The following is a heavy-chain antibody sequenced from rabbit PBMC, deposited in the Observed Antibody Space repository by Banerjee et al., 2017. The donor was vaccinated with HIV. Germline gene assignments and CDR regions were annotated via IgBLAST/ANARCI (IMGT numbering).Heavy chain of an antibody. D-gene: IGHD6-1*01. J-gene: IGHJ4*01. V-gene: IGHV1S47*01. CDR1: GFDFSSYS. Sequence: QEQLVESGGGLVQPGGSLKLSCKASGFDFSSYSMQWVRQAPGKGLEWIGYIDPVFGRTYYASWVNGRFTISRSTSLNTVDLKMTSLTAADTATYFCARRGAGDGYVTGYLKLWGQGTLVTVS. CDR2: IDPVFGRT. CDR3: ARRGAGDGYVTGYLKL.